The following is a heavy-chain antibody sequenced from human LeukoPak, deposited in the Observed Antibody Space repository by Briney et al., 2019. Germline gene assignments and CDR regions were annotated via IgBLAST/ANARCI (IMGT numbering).Heavy chain of an antibody. V-gene: IGHV3-43*01. Sequence: GGSLRLSCVAYRDSTIQWARQRPGQGLEGGALISWDASSAYYADSVRRRFTISRDNYKNFVYLEMNNLRSEDSALYYCAKGNHHASEQYNWFGPLSEGTLVTVST. J-gene: IGHJ5*02. CDR1: RDST. D-gene: IGHD1/OR15-1a*01. CDR2: ISWDASSA. CDR3: AKGNHHASEQYNWFGP.